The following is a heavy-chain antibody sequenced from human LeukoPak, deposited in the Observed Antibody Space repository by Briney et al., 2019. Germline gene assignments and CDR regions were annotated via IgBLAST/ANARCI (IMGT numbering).Heavy chain of an antibody. D-gene: IGHD4-23*01. CDR3: AKDSEPLRKVVTPSDDY. V-gene: IGHV3-74*01. CDR1: GFTFNSYW. CDR2: INSDGSST. J-gene: IGHJ4*02. Sequence: GGSLRLSCAASGFTFNSYWMHWVRQAPGKGLVWVSRINSDGSSTSYADSVKGRFTISRDNSKNTLYLQMNSLRAEDTAVYYCAKDSEPLRKVVTPSDDYWGQGTLVTVSS.